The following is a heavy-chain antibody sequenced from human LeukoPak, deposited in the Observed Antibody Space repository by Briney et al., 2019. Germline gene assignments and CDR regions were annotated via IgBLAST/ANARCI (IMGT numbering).Heavy chain of an antibody. D-gene: IGHD4-11*01. Sequence: PSQTLSLTCTVSGGSISSGSYYWSWIRQPAGKGLEWIGRIYTSGSTNYNPSLKSRVTISVGTSKNQFSLKLSSVTAADTAVYYCARDATVTFLPLWGQGTLVTVSS. CDR3: ARDATVTFLPL. V-gene: IGHV4-61*02. J-gene: IGHJ4*02. CDR2: IYTSGST. CDR1: GGSISSGSYY.